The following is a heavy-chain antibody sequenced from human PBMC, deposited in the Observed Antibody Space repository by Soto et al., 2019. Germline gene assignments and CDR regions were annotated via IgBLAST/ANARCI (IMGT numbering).Heavy chain of an antibody. Sequence: QVQLQESGPGLVKPSQTLSLTCTVSGGSISSGGYYWSWIRQHPGKGLEWIGYIYYSGSTYYNPSLKSRVTISVDTSKNQSSLKLSSVTAADTAVYYCARYSSSHYYYYYMDVWGKGTTVTVSS. CDR1: GGSISSGGYY. V-gene: IGHV4-31*03. D-gene: IGHD6-13*01. J-gene: IGHJ6*03. CDR3: ARYSSSHYYYYYMDV. CDR2: IYYSGST.